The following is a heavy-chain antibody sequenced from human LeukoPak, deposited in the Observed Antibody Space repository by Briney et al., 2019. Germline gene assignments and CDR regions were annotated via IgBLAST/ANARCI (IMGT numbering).Heavy chain of an antibody. CDR2: IIPIFGTA. CDR3: ARVPDNRFYYYYMDV. V-gene: IGHV1-69*13. Sequence: SVKVSCKASGGTFSSYAIIWVRQAPGQGLEWMGGIIPIFGTANYAQKFQGRVTITADESTSTAYMELSSLRSEDTAVYYCARVPDNRFYYYYMDVWGKGTTDTVSS. CDR1: GGTFSSYA. D-gene: IGHD1-14*01. J-gene: IGHJ6*03.